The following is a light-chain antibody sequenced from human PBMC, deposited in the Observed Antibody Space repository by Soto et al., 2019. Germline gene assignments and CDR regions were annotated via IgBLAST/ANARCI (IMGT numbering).Light chain of an antibody. V-gene: IGLV2-23*02. CDR2: DVF. CDR3: CSNAGRGTYL. J-gene: IGLJ1*01. CDR1: SSDVGSYNL. Sequence: QSALAQPASVSGSPGQSITISCTGTSSDVGSYNLVSWYQQHPGKAPKLMIYDVFKRPSGVSDRFSGSKSGNTASLTISGLQAEDEAEYYCCSNAGRGTYLFGGGTKVTVL.